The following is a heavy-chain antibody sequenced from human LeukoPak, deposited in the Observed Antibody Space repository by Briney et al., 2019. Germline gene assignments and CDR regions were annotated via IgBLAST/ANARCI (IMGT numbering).Heavy chain of an antibody. CDR2: ISAYNGNT. V-gene: IGHV1-18*01. J-gene: IGHJ4*02. CDR1: GYTFTSYA. D-gene: IGHD3-22*01. CDR3: ARGLFSAYYYDSSGPGYSLDY. Sequence: ASVTVSCKASGYTFTSYAMNWVRQAPGQGLEWMGWISAYNGNTNYAQKLQGRVTMTTDTSTSTAYMELGSLRSDDTAVYYCARGLFSAYYYDSSGPGYSLDYWGQGTLVTVSS.